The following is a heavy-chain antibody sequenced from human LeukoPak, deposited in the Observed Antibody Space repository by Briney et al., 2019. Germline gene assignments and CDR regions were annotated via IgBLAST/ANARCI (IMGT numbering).Heavy chain of an antibody. Sequence: ASVKVSCKASGYTFTGFYMHWGRQAPGQGLGLMGWTHPNSGGTNYAKKSQGRATMTRDTSISTAYMELSRLRSDDTDVYYCARDCLDTSLDYWGQGTLVTVSS. CDR2: THPNSGGT. D-gene: IGHD3-9*01. J-gene: IGHJ4*02. V-gene: IGHV1-2*02. CDR1: GYTFTGFY. CDR3: ARDCLDTSLDY.